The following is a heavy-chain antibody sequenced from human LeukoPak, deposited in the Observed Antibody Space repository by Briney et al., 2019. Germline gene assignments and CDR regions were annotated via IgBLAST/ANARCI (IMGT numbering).Heavy chain of an antibody. CDR1: GFTFSTST. Sequence: GGSLRLSCAASGFTFSTSTMSWVRQAPGKGLEWVSSLSWSSRSIYYADSVKGRFTISRDNAKKSLYLQMDSLRAEDTAIYFCATESAIAQNWGQGTLVTVSS. J-gene: IGHJ4*02. D-gene: IGHD2/OR15-2a*01. CDR3: ATESAIAQN. V-gene: IGHV3-21*04. CDR2: LSWSSRSI.